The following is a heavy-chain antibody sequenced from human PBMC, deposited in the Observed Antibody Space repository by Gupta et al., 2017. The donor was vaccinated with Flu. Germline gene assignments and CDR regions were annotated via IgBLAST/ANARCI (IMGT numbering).Heavy chain of an antibody. V-gene: IGHV1-69-2*01. Sequence: EVQLVQSGAEVKKPGATVKISCKASGYIFTDFYIHWVQQAPGKGLEWMGLIDPEDGTTVYAENFQGRVALTADKSTDTAYMQLSSLRSEDTAIYYCATTGGQQCSGGACYWDWFDPWGQGTLVTVSS. CDR1: GYIFTDFY. D-gene: IGHD2-15*01. CDR3: ATTGGQQCSGGACYWDWFDP. CDR2: IDPEDGTT. J-gene: IGHJ5*02.